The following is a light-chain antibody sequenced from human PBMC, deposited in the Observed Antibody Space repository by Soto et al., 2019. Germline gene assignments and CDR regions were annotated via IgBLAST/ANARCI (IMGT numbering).Light chain of an antibody. CDR1: QSINSN. J-gene: IGKJ2*01. CDR3: QQYNNWPPDYT. V-gene: IGKV3-15*01. Sequence: ETVMTQSPATLSVSPGERVTLSCRASQSINSNLAWYQQRPGQAPRVLIYDASTRVTAVPARFSGSGSGTEFTLTISSLQSEDFAVYYCQQYNNWPPDYTFGQGTKLEIK. CDR2: DAS.